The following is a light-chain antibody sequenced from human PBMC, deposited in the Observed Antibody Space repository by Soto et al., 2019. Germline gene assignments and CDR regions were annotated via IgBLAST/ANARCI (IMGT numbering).Light chain of an antibody. J-gene: IGKJ1*01. CDR2: KAS. V-gene: IGKV1-5*03. Sequence: DIQMTQSPSTLSASVGDRVTITCRASQSISYWLAWYQQKPGKTPNLLIYKASSLESGVPSRFSGSGSGTEFTLTISSLQPDYFATYYCQQYNNYWTFGQGTKVEIK. CDR3: QQYNNYWT. CDR1: QSISYW.